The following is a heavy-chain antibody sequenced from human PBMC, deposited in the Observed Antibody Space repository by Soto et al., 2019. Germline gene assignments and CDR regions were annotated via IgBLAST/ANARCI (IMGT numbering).Heavy chain of an antibody. CDR1: GFTFSSYA. CDR3: ARDASSGRKIDY. D-gene: IGHD3-22*01. CDR2: ISYDGSNK. Sequence: QVQLVESGGGVVQPGRSLRLSCAASGFTFSSYAMHWVRQAPGKGLEWVAVISYDGSNKYYADSVKGRFTISRDNSKNTLYRQMNSLRAEDTAVYYCARDASSGRKIDYWGQGTLVTVSS. J-gene: IGHJ4*02. V-gene: IGHV3-30-3*01.